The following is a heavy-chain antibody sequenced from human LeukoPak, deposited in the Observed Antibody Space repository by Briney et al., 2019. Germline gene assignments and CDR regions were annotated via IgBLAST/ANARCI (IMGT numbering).Heavy chain of an antibody. CDR3: ATLRGFGPLPSSYYYYYGTDV. CDR1: GYTFTSYD. Sequence: GASVKVSCKASGYTFTSYDINWVRQATGQGLEWMGWMNPNSGNTGYAQKFQGRVTMTRNTSISTAYMELSSLRSEDTAVYYCATLRGFGPLPSSYYYYYGTDVWGQGTTVTVSS. V-gene: IGHV1-8*01. J-gene: IGHJ6*02. CDR2: MNPNSGNT. D-gene: IGHD3-10*01.